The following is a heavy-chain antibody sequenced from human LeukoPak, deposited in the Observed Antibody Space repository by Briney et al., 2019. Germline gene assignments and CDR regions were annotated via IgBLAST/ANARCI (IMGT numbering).Heavy chain of an antibody. Sequence: PGGSLRLSCAASGFTFEDHVMHWVRQAPGKGLEWVSSISWSGDRMGYADAVKGRFTISRDNAKNSLFLQMNSLRVEDTALYYCAKDLGGSATTVWGQGTLVTVS. J-gene: IGHJ4*02. D-gene: IGHD2-2*01. CDR2: ISWSGDRM. CDR1: GFTFEDHV. V-gene: IGHV3-9*01. CDR3: AKDLGGSATTV.